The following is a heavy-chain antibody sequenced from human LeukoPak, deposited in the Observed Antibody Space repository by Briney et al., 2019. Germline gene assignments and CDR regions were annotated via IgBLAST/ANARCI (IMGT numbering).Heavy chain of an antibody. CDR2: FYYRGGT. CDR1: GGSISSGGYS. Sequence: SETLSLTCAVSGGSISSGGYSWSWIRQPPGKGLEWIGYFYYRGGTFYNPSRKSRVTISADTSKNQFSLKLSSVTAADTAVYYCARVDYSSGYFADYWGQGTLVTVSS. D-gene: IGHD3-22*01. V-gene: IGHV4-30-4*07. CDR3: ARVDYSSGYFADY. J-gene: IGHJ4*02.